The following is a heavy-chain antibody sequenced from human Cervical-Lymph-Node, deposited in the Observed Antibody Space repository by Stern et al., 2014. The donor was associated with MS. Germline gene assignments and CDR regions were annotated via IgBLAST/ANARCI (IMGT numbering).Heavy chain of an antibody. J-gene: IGHJ5*02. Sequence: QVQLQESGPGLVKPSETLSLTCTVSIGSITSASYFWSWYRQPPGKGLEWIGYIYYKGNTNSNPSLKSRVTISLDLSTNQFSLRLNSVTTADTAVYYCARDPPSMTSSWGQGTLITVSS. CDR1: IGSITSASYF. CDR2: IYYKGNT. D-gene: IGHD2/OR15-2a*01. V-gene: IGHV4-61*01. CDR3: ARDPPSMTSS.